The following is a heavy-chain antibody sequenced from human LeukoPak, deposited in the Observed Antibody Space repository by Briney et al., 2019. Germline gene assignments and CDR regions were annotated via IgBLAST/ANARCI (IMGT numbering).Heavy chain of an antibody. CDR3: ARDTTHGDYHDNWFDP. Sequence: GRSLRLSCAASGFTFSPYGMHWVRQAPGKGLEWVAVISYDGSDKYYADSVKGRFTISRDNSKNTLYLQTNSLRAEDTAVYYCARDTTHGDYHDNWFDPWGQGTLVTVSS. CDR1: GFTFSPYG. D-gene: IGHD4-17*01. V-gene: IGHV3-30*03. CDR2: ISYDGSDK. J-gene: IGHJ5*02.